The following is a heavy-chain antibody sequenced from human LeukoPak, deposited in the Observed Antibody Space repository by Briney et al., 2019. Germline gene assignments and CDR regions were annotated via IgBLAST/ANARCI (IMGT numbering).Heavy chain of an antibody. D-gene: IGHD2/OR15-2a*01. J-gene: IGHJ4*02. V-gene: IGHV4-59*08. CDR2: ISDIGSI. Sequence: KPSETLSLTCTVSGGSISSYCWSWIRQPPGKGLEWIAYISDIGSINYNPSLKSRVTILLDTSKNQLSLKLRSVTAADTAVYYCAGHHPRNTVDFWGQGTLVTVSS. CDR1: GGSISSYC. CDR3: AGHHPRNTVDF.